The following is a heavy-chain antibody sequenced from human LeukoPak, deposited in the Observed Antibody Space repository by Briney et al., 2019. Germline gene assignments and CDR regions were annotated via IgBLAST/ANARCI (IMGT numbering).Heavy chain of an antibody. D-gene: IGHD1-26*01. Sequence: PSETLSLTCTVSGGSISSSSYYWGWIRQPPGKGLEWIGSIYYSGSTYYNPSLKSRVTISVDTSKNQFSLKLSSVTAADTAVYYCARDGRGSYSQSGWFDPWGQGTLVTVSS. J-gene: IGHJ5*02. CDR2: IYYSGST. CDR3: ARDGRGSYSQSGWFDP. CDR1: GGSISSSSYY. V-gene: IGHV4-39*07.